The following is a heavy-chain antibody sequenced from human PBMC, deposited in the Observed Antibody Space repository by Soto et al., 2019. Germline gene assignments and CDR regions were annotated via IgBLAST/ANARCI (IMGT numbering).Heavy chain of an antibody. CDR3: ARGPSLTVVSRSAFDI. CDR2: INPNSGGT. CDR1: GYTFTGYY. D-gene: IGHD3-9*01. Sequence: QVQLVQSGAEVKKPGASVKVSCKASGYTFTGYYMHWVRQAPGQGLEWMGWINPNSGGTNYAQKLQGWVTRTRDTSISTAYMELSRLRSDDTAVYYCARGPSLTVVSRSAFDIWGQGTMVTVSS. V-gene: IGHV1-2*04. J-gene: IGHJ3*02.